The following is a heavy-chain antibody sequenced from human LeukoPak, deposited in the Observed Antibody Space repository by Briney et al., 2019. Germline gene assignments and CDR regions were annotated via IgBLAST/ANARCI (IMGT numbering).Heavy chain of an antibody. CDR2: MNPNSGNT. Sequence: ASVKVSCKASGYTFTSYDINWVRQATGQGLEWMGWMNPNSGNTGYAQKFQGRVTMTRNTSISTAYMELSGLRSEDTAVYYCARAGVYDILTGYYRDYWGQGTLATVSS. CDR3: ARAGVYDILTGYYRDY. CDR1: GYTFTSYD. J-gene: IGHJ4*02. V-gene: IGHV1-8*01. D-gene: IGHD3-9*01.